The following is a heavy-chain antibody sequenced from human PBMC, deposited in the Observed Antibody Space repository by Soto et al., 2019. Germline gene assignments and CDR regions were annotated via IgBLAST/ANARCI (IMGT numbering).Heavy chain of an antibody. CDR2: VKSKTDGAAT. CDR1: GFTFINAW. J-gene: IGHJ4*02. CDR3: ATDAYYDTSGYWF. D-gene: IGHD3-22*01. Sequence: PGGSLRLSCAASGFTFINAWMTWVRQTPGKGLEWVGRVKSKTDGAATDCAAPVKGRFTISRDDSKNTLYLQINSLKTEDTAVYYCATDAYYDTSGYWFWGRGTLVTVSS. V-gene: IGHV3-15*01.